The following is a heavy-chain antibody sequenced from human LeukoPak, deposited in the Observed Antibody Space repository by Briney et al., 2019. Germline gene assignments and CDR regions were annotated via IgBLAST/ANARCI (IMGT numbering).Heavy chain of an antibody. Sequence: ASVKVSCKASGYTFTSYGISWVRQAPGQGLEWMGWISAYNGNTNYAQKLQGRVTMTTDTSTSTAYMELRSLRSDDTAVFYKQRAAYDILTGYYDYWGQGTLVTVSS. J-gene: IGHJ4*02. CDR2: ISAYNGNT. CDR3: QRAAYDILTGYYDY. V-gene: IGHV1-18*01. D-gene: IGHD3-9*01. CDR1: GYTFTSYG.